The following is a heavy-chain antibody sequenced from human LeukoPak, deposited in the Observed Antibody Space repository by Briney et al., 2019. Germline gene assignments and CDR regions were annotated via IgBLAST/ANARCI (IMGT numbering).Heavy chain of an antibody. J-gene: IGHJ6*02. Sequence: GGSLRLSCVGSEFTFSNYSMHWVRQAPGKGLEYVSTMTSNGGGTYYANSVKGRFTVSRDNSKNTLYLQMGSLRAEDMAVYFCASHNYYGMDVWVQGATVTVSS. CDR3: ASHNYYGMDV. V-gene: IGHV3-64*01. CDR2: MTSNGGGT. CDR1: EFTFSNYS.